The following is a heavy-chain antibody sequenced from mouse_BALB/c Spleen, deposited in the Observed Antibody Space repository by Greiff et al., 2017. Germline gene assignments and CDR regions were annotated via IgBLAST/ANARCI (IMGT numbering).Heavy chain of an antibody. D-gene: IGHD1-1*01. Sequence: VKLMESGPQLVRPGASVKISCKASGYSFTSYWMHWVKQRPGQGLEWIGMIDPSDSETRFNQKFKDKATLTVDKSSSTAYMQLSSPTSEDSAVYYCARGDGSPLFLYWGQGTLVTVSA. J-gene: IGHJ3*01. CDR2: IDPSDSET. CDR3: ARGDGSPLFLY. V-gene: IGHV1S126*01. CDR1: GYSFTSYW.